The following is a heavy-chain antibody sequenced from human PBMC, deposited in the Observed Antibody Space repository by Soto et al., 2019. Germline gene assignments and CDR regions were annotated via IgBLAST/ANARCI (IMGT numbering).Heavy chain of an antibody. CDR1: GGSISSSSYY. D-gene: IGHD2-15*01. V-gene: IGHV4-39*01. CDR3: ARQLEIVVVVAARYYFDY. J-gene: IGHJ4*02. CDR2: IYYSGST. Sequence: SETLSLTCTVSGGSISSSSYYWGWIRQPPGKGLEWIGSIYYSGSTYYNPSLKSRVTISVDTSKNQFSLKLSSVTAADTAVYYCARQLEIVVVVAARYYFDYWGQATLVTVSS.